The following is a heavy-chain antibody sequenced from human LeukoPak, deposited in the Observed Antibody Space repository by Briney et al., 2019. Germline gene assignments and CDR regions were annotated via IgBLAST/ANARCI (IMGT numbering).Heavy chain of an antibody. CDR3: ARVAEAYYYDSSGAADSDY. CDR2: IYYSGST. CDR1: GGSISSGGYY. J-gene: IGHJ4*02. V-gene: IGHV4-31*03. D-gene: IGHD3-22*01. Sequence: PSETPSLTCTVSGGSISSGGYYWSWIRQHPGKGLEWIGYIYYSGSTYYNPSLKSRVTISVDTSKNQFSLKLSSVTAADTAVYYCARVAEAYYYDSSGAADSDYWGQGTLVTVSS.